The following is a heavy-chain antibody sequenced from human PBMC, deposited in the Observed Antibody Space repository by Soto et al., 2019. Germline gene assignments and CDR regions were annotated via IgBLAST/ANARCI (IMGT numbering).Heavy chain of an antibody. Sequence: GGSLRLSCAACGFTFNNYAMSWVRQAPGKGLEWVSAISANGQGRYYADSVKGRFIISRDSFNNSVFLPIDSLTAPDPSVSYCAKYRTYPLDQFHNWGQGTLVTVSS. D-gene: IGHD2-2*01. CDR2: ISANGQGR. V-gene: IGHV3-23*01. CDR1: GFTFNNYA. CDR3: AKYRTYPLDQFHN. J-gene: IGHJ4*02.